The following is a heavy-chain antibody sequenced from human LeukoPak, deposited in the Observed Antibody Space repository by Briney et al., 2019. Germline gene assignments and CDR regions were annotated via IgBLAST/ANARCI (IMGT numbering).Heavy chain of an antibody. V-gene: IGHV1-24*01. CDR3: ATSGYGGYYFDY. Sequence: APVKVSCKVSGYTLTELSMHWVRQAPGKGLEWMGGFDPEDGEAIYAQKFQGRVTMTEDTSTDTAYMELSSLRSEDTAVYYCATSGYGGYYFDYWGQGTLVAVSS. CDR1: GYTLTELS. J-gene: IGHJ4*02. CDR2: FDPEDGEA. D-gene: IGHD5-12*01.